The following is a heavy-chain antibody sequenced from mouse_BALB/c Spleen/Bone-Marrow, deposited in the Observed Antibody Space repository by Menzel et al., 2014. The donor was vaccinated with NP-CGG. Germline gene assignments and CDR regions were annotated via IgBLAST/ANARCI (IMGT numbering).Heavy chain of an antibody. CDR2: VNPNNGGT. CDR3: ARDYDYGCAY. V-gene: IGHV1-18*01. D-gene: IGHD2-4*01. CDR1: GYSFTDYY. Sequence: EVQLQQSGPVLVKPGASVKISCKAPGYSFTDYYMHWVQQRHGKSLEWIGRVNPNNGGTNYNQKFKGKAIFTVDKSSSTAYMELRSLTSEDSAVYFCARDYDYGCAYWGQGTLVTVSA. J-gene: IGHJ3*01.